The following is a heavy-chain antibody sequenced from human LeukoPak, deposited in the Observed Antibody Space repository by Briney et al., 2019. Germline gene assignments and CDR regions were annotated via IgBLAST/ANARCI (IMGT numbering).Heavy chain of an antibody. Sequence: SETLSLTCAVYGGSFNSYYWSWIRQPPGKGLEWIGEINHSGNTNYNPSLKSRVTISVDTSKNQFSLKLSSVTAADTAVYYCARLWRRFYYYGSDRSSAQKRFDYWGQGTLVTVSS. D-gene: IGHD3-10*01. CDR1: GGSFNSYY. V-gene: IGHV4-34*01. CDR2: INHSGNT. J-gene: IGHJ4*02. CDR3: ARLWRRFYYYGSDRSSAQKRFDY.